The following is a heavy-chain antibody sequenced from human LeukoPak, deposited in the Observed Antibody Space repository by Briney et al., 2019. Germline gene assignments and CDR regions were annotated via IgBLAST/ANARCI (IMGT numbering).Heavy chain of an antibody. CDR3: ARRRAYSNSDY. Sequence: ASVKVSCKASGYTFTSYAMHWVRQAPGQRLEWMGWISAYNGNTNYAQKLQGRVTMTTDTSTSTAYMELRSLRSDDTAVYYCARRRAYSNSDYWGQETLVTVSS. CDR2: ISAYNGNT. D-gene: IGHD4-11*01. J-gene: IGHJ4*02. CDR1: GYTFTSYA. V-gene: IGHV1-18*01.